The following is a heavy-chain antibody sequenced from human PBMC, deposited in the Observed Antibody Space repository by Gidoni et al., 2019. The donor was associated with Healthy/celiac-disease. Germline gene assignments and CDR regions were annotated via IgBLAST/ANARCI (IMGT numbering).Heavy chain of an antibody. CDR1: GFTVSSNY. J-gene: IGHJ4*02. D-gene: IGHD3-10*01. CDR3: ARVRARSYIDY. Sequence: EVQLVESGGGWVQPGGSLRLSCAASGFTVSSNYMSWVRQAPGKGLECVSVIYSGGSTYYADSVKGRFTISRDNSKNTLYLQMNSLRAEDTAVYYCARVRARSYIDYWGQGTLVTVSS. CDR2: IYSGGST. V-gene: IGHV3-66*02.